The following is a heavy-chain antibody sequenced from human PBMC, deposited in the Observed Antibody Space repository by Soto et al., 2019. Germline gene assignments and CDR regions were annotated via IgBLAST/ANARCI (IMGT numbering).Heavy chain of an antibody. CDR2: ISSSSSYI. V-gene: IGHV3-21*01. D-gene: IGHD6-6*01. J-gene: IGHJ6*02. Sequence: GPLRLSCAASVFTCSSYSMNWVRQAPGKGLEWVSSISSSSSYIYYADSVKGRFTISRDNAKNSLYLQMNSLRAEDTAVYYCAREVEQLAGDYYGMDVWGQGTTVTVSS. CDR3: AREVEQLAGDYYGMDV. CDR1: VFTCSSYS.